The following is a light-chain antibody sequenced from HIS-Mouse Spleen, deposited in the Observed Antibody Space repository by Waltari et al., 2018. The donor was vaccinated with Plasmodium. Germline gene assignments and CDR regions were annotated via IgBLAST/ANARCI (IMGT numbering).Light chain of an antibody. CDR3: CSYAGSSTYV. Sequence: QSALTQPASVSGSPGQSITLSCTATNSDVGSYNLFPWYQQHQGKAPKLMIYEGSKRPSGVSNRFSGSKSGNTASLTISGLQAEDEADYYCCSYAGSSTYVFGTGTKVTVL. CDR1: NSDVGSYNL. CDR2: EGS. J-gene: IGLJ1*01. V-gene: IGLV2-23*01.